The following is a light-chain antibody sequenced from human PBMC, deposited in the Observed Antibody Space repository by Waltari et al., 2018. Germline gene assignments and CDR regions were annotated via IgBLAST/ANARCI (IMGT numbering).Light chain of an antibody. CDR3: QQYYSTPFT. J-gene: IGKJ3*01. V-gene: IGKV4-1*01. CDR1: LTILNSSANKNQ. Sequence: DIVMTKSPDPLSVSLDEKAPINCKSSLTILNSSANKNQLGWYQQKSGQSPKLLIYGASTRESGVPDRFSGSGSGTDFTLTISSLQPEDLAVYYCQQYYSTPFTFGPGTKVDIK. CDR2: GAS.